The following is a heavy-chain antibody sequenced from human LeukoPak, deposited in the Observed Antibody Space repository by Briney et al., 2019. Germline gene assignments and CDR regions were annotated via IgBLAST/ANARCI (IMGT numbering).Heavy chain of an antibody. CDR1: GFTFDDYA. V-gene: IGHV3-9*01. Sequence: PGGSLRLSCAASGFTFDDYAMHWVRQAPGKGLEWVSGISWNSGSIGYADSVKGRFTISRDNAKNSLYLQMNSLRAEDTALYYCAKGSSGHMGPQLHDYWGQGTLVTVSS. CDR3: AKGSSGHMGPQLHDY. J-gene: IGHJ4*02. D-gene: IGHD2-15*01. CDR2: ISWNSGSI.